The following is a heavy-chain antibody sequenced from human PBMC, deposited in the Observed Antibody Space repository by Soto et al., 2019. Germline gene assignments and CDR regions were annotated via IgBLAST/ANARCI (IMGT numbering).Heavy chain of an antibody. D-gene: IGHD3-3*01. J-gene: IGHJ4*02. CDR3: AHRVLRTVFGLVTTTAIYFDF. CDR1: GFSLTTSGVG. V-gene: IGHV2-5*02. Sequence: QITLKESGPTVVKPTETLTLTCTFSGFSLTTSGVGVGWVRQSPGKAPEWLALIYWDDDKRYSTSLKSRLTITKDTCKTQVVLTMANVDPADTATYYCAHRVLRTVFGLVTTTAIYFDFWGQGTPVVVSS. CDR2: IYWDDDK.